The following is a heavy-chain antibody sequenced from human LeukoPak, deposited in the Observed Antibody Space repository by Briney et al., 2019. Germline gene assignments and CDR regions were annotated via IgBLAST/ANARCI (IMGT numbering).Heavy chain of an antibody. J-gene: IGHJ4*02. CDR1: GFTFRSYW. CDR3: ARNLYDSGGYYLGLDY. V-gene: IGHV3-74*01. D-gene: IGHD3-22*01. CDR2: IDTDGSTA. Sequence: PGGSLRLSCAASGFTFRSYWMHWVRQAPGKGLVWVSHIDTDGSTATYADSVRGRFTISRDNAKNTLYLQMNSLSAEDTAVYCCARNLYDSGGYYLGLDYWGQGTLVTVSS.